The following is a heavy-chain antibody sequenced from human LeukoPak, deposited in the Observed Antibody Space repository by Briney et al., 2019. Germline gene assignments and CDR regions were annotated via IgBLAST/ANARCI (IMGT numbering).Heavy chain of an antibody. D-gene: IGHD1-1*01. J-gene: IGHJ6*02. CDR2: INTYTGDP. V-gene: IGHV7-4-1*02. CDR1: GYTFTGYY. CDR3: ARDGSTNWYYYYGLDV. Sequence: ASVKVSCKASGYTFTGYYMHWVRQAPGQGLEWMGRINTYTGDPTYAQAFTGRFVFSLDTSVSTAYLQISSLKADDTAVFYCARDGSTNWYYYYGLDVWGQGTAVTVSS.